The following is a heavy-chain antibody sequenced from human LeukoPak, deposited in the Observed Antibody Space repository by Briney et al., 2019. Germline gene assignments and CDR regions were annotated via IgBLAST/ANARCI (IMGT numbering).Heavy chain of an antibody. Sequence: GGSLRLSCAASGFTFSSYGMHWVRQAPGKGLEWVAVISYDGSNKYYADSVKGRFTVSRDNSKNTLYLQMNSLRAEDTAVYYCAKEPYYDFWSGGYFDYWGQGTLVTVSS. V-gene: IGHV3-30*18. D-gene: IGHD3-3*01. CDR2: ISYDGSNK. CDR1: GFTFSSYG. J-gene: IGHJ4*02. CDR3: AKEPYYDFWSGGYFDY.